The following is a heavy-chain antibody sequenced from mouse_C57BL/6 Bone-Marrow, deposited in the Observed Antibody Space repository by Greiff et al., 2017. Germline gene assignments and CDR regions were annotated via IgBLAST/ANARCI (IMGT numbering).Heavy chain of an antibody. CDR1: AFPFSSST. V-gene: IGHV5-12-2*01. D-gene: IGHD1-1*01. CDR3: ARHCYGSSYDAMDY. CDR2: ISNGGGST. Sequence: EVNGVRPGGGLLQPGGSLKLSCAASAFPFSSSTMSWVRRTPEKRLAWVAYISNGGGSTYSPDTVRGSLTISRDNAKNTLYLQTRSLQSEETAMDYCARHCYGSSYDAMDYWDQGTSVTVSS. J-gene: IGHJ4*01.